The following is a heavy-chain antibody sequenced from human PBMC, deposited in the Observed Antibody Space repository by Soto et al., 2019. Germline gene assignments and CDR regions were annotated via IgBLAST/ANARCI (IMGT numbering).Heavy chain of an antibody. CDR2: IIPIFGTA. D-gene: IGHD3-10*01. Sequence: GASVKVSCKASGGTFSSYGISWVRQAPGQGLEWMGGIIPIFGTANYAQKFQGRVTITADKSTSTAYMELSSLRSEDTAVYYCANYRVRGVRIWGQGTMVTVSS. CDR3: ANYRVRGVRI. J-gene: IGHJ3*02. V-gene: IGHV1-69*06. CDR1: GGTFSSYG.